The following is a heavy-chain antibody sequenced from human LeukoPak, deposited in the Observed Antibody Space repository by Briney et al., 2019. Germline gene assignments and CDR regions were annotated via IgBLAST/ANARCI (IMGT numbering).Heavy chain of an antibody. V-gene: IGHV4-59*08. CDR3: ARYATTVTTGYFDL. CDR1: GGSISSYY. J-gene: IGHJ2*01. Sequence: SETLSLTCTVSGGSISSYYWSWIRQPPGKGLEWIGYIYYSGSTNYNPSLKSRVTISADTSKNQFSLKLSSVTAADTAVYYCARYATTVTTGYFDLWGRGTLVTVSS. CDR2: IYYSGST. D-gene: IGHD4-17*01.